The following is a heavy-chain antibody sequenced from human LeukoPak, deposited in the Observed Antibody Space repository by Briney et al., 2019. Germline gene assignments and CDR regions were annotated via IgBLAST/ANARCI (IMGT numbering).Heavy chain of an antibody. CDR1: GFTFSSYA. V-gene: IGHV3-30-3*01. D-gene: IGHD2-2*01. CDR3: ARDPRGVPAAGFDY. Sequence: GRSLRLSCAASGFTFSSYAMHWVRQAPGKGLEWVAVISYDGSNKYYADSVKGRFTISRDNSKNTLYLQMNSLRAEDTAVYYCARDPRGVPAAGFDYWGQGTLVTVSS. J-gene: IGHJ4*02. CDR2: ISYDGSNK.